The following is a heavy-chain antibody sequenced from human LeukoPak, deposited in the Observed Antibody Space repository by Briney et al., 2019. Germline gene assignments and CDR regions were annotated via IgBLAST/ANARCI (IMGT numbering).Heavy chain of an antibody. CDR1: GFIFSSYS. CDR2: VISSSSNI. D-gene: IGHD6-13*01. V-gene: IGHV3-48*04. J-gene: IGHJ4*02. CDR3: ARDIGISNSWPYFDF. Sequence: GGSLRLSCVASGFIFSSYSMNWVRQAPGKGLEWISHVISSSSNIYYADSVKGRFTISRDNAKKSLFLQMNSLRAEDTAVYYCARDIGISNSWPYFDFWGRGTLVTVSS.